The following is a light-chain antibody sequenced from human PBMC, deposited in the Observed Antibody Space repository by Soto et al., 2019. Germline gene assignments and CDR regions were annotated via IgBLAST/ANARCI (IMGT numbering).Light chain of an antibody. CDR2: EVS. Sequence: QSALTQPASVSGSPGQSITISCTGTSSDVGSYNLVSWYQQHPGKAPKLMMYEVSKRPSGVSNRFSGSKSGNTASLTISGLQAEDEADYYCCSYAGSSTFWVFGGGTKVTVL. CDR3: CSYAGSSTFWV. CDR1: SSDVGSYNL. J-gene: IGLJ3*02. V-gene: IGLV2-23*02.